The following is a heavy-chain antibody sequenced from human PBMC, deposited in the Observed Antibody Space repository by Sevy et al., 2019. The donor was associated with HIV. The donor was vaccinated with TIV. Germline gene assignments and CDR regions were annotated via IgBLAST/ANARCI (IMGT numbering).Heavy chain of an antibody. CDR1: GESFSDYY. CDR3: ARVRRMGNQLWKADY. D-gene: IGHD3-10*01. CDR2: INYTGNT. J-gene: IGHJ4*02. Sequence: SETLSLTCGVSGESFSDYYWSWIRQPPRKGLECIGEINYTGNTNDNPSLESRVRLSIDTSRKQFSLRLSSVTAADTAVYYCARVRRMGNQLWKADYWGQGTLVTVSS. V-gene: IGHV4-34*01.